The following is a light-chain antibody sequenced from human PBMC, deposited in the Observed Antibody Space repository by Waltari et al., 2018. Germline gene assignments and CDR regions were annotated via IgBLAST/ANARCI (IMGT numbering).Light chain of an antibody. J-gene: IGLJ3*02. Sequence: QSALTQPASVSGSPGQSITISCTGTSSDVGHYKLVSWYQQHPGKAPKLMIYEGDKRPAVFSNRFSGSKSGNTASLTISGLQAEDEADYYCWSYTGSSTWVFGGGTKLTVL. CDR1: SSDVGHYKL. CDR2: EGD. CDR3: WSYTGSSTWV. V-gene: IGLV2-23*01.